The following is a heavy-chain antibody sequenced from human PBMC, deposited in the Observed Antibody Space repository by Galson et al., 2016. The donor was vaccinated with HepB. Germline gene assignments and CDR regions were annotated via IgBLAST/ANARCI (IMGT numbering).Heavy chain of an antibody. V-gene: IGHV3-33*01. J-gene: IGHJ4*02. CDR1: GFTFSSYG. CDR2: IWNDGSSE. CDR3: ARGEQWLIPSYYLDS. D-gene: IGHD6-19*01. Sequence: SLRLSCAVSGFTFSSYGMHWVRQAPGKGLQWVALIWNDGSSEAYADSVKARFTISRDNSQNKMYLQMNSLTDEDTAIYYCARGEQWLIPSYYLDSWGQGTLVTVSS.